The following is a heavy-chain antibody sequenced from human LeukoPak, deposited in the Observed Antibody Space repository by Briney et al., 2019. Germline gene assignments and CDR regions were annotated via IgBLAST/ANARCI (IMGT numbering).Heavy chain of an antibody. Sequence: PSETLSLTCAVYGGSFSGYYWSWIRQPAGKGLEWIGRIYTSGSTNYNPSLKSRVTMSVDTSKNQFSLKLSSVTAADTAVYYCARGLEWELGYFDYWGQGTLVTVSS. CDR1: GGSFSGYY. D-gene: IGHD1-26*01. CDR3: ARGLEWELGYFDY. V-gene: IGHV4-59*10. J-gene: IGHJ4*02. CDR2: IYTSGST.